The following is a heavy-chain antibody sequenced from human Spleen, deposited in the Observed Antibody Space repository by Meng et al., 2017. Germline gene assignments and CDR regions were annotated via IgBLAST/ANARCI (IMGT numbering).Heavy chain of an antibody. J-gene: IGHJ4*02. V-gene: IGHV3-23*01. CDR2: ISGSGGGT. CDR1: GFTFSSYA. CDR3: AKDWAHYDISGAFDY. Sequence: GGSLRLSCAASGFTFSSYAMSWVRQAPGKGLEWVSAISGSGGGTYYADSVKGRFTISRDNSKNTLYLQMNSLRAEDTAVYYCAKDWAHYDISGAFDYWGQGTLVTVSS. D-gene: IGHD3-22*01.